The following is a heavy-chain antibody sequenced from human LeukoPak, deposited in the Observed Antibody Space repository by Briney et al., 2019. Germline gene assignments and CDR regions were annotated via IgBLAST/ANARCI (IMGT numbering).Heavy chain of an antibody. Sequence: SSETLSLTCTVSGGSISGYYWSWIRQPPGKGLEWIGYIYYSGSINYNPSLKSRVTISVDTSKNQFSLKLSSVTAADTAVYYCARVGYYGSGSYTEYYGMDVWGQGTTVTVSS. CDR1: GGSISGYY. CDR2: IYYSGSI. V-gene: IGHV4-59*01. D-gene: IGHD3-10*01. CDR3: ARVGYYGSGSYTEYYGMDV. J-gene: IGHJ6*02.